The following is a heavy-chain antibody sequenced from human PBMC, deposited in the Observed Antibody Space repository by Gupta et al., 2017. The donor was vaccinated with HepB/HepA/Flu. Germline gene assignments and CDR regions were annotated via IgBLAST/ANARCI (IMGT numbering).Heavy chain of an antibody. CDR1: GFTFSRYW. CDR2: IKQDGSEK. Sequence: EVQLVESGGGLVQPGGSLRLSCAASGFTFSRYWMSWVRQAPGKGLEWVANIKQDGSEKDYVDSVKGRFTISRDNAKNSLYLQMNSLRAEDTAVYYCARVRDFWSGYSRNQEYYFDYWGQGTLVTVSS. CDR3: ARVRDFWSGYSRNQEYYFDY. D-gene: IGHD3-3*01. J-gene: IGHJ4*02. V-gene: IGHV3-7*01.